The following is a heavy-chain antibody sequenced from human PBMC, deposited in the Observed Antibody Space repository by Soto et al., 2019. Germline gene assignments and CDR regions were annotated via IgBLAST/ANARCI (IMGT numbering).Heavy chain of an antibody. CDR2: IYATGTT. D-gene: IGHD1-1*01. CDR3: VRDGTKTLRDWFDP. Sequence: PSETLSLTCTVSGASISGFYWSWIRKSAGKGLEWIGRIYATGTTDYNPSLKSRVMMSVDTSKKQFSMKLRSVTAADTAVYYCVRDGTKTLRDWFDPWGQGISVTVSS. V-gene: IGHV4-4*07. J-gene: IGHJ5*02. CDR1: GASISGFY.